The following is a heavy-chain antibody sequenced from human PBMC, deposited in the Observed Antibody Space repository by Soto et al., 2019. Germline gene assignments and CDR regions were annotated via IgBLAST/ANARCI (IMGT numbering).Heavy chain of an antibody. CDR2: IKSKTDGGTT. V-gene: IGHV3-15*01. CDR1: GFTFSNAW. Sequence: GGSLKLSCAASGFTFSNAWMSWVRQAPGKGLEWIGRIKSKTDGGTTDYAAPVKGRFTISRDDSKNTLYLQMNSLKTEDTAVYYCKITVKDAFDIWGQGTMVTVSS. J-gene: IGHJ3*02. D-gene: IGHD1-20*01. CDR3: KITVKDAFDI.